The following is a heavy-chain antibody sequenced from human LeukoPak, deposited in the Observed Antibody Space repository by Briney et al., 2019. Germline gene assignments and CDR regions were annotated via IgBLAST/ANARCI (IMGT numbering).Heavy chain of an antibody. CDR1: GFTFSSYS. Sequence: GGSLRLSCAASGFTFSSYSMDWVRQAPGKGLEWVSSISNTGVYIYYADSVKGRFTISRDNAKNSLYLQMNSLRAEDTAVYYCARDRGNYGDPHSSDYWGQGTLVTVSS. D-gene: IGHD4-17*01. CDR2: ISNTGVYI. V-gene: IGHV3-21*01. CDR3: ARDRGNYGDPHSSDY. J-gene: IGHJ4*02.